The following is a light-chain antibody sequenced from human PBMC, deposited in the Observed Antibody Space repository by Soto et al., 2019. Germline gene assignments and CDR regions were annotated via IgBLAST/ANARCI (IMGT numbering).Light chain of an antibody. J-gene: IGLJ1*01. V-gene: IGLV2-18*01. CDR3: SLYTSENTYV. CDR2: EAR. CDR1: SSDIGGYIY. Sequence: HSVLTQPASVSASPGQSITISCTGTSSDIGGYIYVSWYQQPPGTAPKLIIYEARNRPSGVPDRFSGSKSGNTASLTISGLQAADEADYYCSLYTSENTYVFGTGTKLTVL.